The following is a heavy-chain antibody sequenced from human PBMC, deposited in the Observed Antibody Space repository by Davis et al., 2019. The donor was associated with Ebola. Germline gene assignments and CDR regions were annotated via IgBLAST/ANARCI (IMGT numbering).Heavy chain of an antibody. CDR2: IRSKAYGGTT. J-gene: IGHJ5*02. V-gene: IGHV3-49*04. D-gene: IGHD3-16*01. CDR1: GFTSGDYA. CDR3: TSYDYVTFDP. Sequence: GGSLRLSCTASGFTSGDYAMSWVRQAPGKGLEWVGFIRSKAYGGTTEYAASVKGRFTISRDDSKSIAYLQMNSLKTEDTAVYYCTSYDYVTFDPWGQGTLVTVSS.